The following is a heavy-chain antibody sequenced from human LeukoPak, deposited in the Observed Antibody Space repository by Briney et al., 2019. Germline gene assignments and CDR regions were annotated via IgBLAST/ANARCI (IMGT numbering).Heavy chain of an antibody. CDR1: GFTFDDYA. Sequence: GGSLRLSCAASGFTFDDYAMHWVRQAPGKGLEWVSGISWNSGSIGYADSVKGRFTISRDNAKNSLYLQMNSLRAEDTALYYCARGGAFDYWGQGTLVTVSS. CDR3: ARGGAFDY. CDR2: ISWNSGSI. D-gene: IGHD4/OR15-4a*01. J-gene: IGHJ4*02. V-gene: IGHV3-9*01.